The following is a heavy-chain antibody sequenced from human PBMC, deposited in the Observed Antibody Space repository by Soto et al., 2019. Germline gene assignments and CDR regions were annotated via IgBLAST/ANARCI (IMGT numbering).Heavy chain of an antibody. J-gene: IGHJ6*02. V-gene: IGHV1-18*01. Sequence: ASVKVSCKASGYTFTSYGISWVRQAPGQGLEWMGWISAYNGNTNYAQKLQGRVTMTTDTSTSTAYMELRSLRSDDTAVYYCARGKVAARLRYYYYGMDVWGQGTTVTVSS. CDR1: GYTFTSYG. CDR2: ISAYNGNT. D-gene: IGHD6-6*01. CDR3: ARGKVAARLRYYYYGMDV.